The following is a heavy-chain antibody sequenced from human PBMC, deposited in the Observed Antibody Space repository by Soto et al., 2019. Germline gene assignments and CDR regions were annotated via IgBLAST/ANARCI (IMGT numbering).Heavy chain of an antibody. CDR2: ISSSSSYI. D-gene: IGHD4-17*01. J-gene: IGHJ6*02. CDR3: ARDNGDYGDYGAREGMDV. Sequence: GGSLRLSCAASGFTFSSYSMNWVRQAPGKGLEWVSSISSSSSYIYYADSVKGRFTISRDNAKNSLYLQMNSLRAEDTAVYYCARDNGDYGDYGAREGMDVWGQGTTVTVSS. CDR1: GFTFSSYS. V-gene: IGHV3-21*01.